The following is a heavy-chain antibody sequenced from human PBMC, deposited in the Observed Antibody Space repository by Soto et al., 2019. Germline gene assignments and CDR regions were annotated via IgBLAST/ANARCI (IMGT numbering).Heavy chain of an antibody. Sequence: EVQLVESGGGLVKPGGSLRLSCAASGFTFSTYDMNWVRQAPGKGLEWVSSITTSSSYIYYGDSLRGRFTISRDNAKNSLFMQMIRLRVEDTAVYYCVRSGPARLLRQNWFDSWGHGTLVTVSS. V-gene: IGHV3-21*01. J-gene: IGHJ5*01. CDR2: ITTSSSYI. D-gene: IGHD2-21*01. CDR3: VRSGPARLLRQNWFDS. CDR1: GFTFSTYD.